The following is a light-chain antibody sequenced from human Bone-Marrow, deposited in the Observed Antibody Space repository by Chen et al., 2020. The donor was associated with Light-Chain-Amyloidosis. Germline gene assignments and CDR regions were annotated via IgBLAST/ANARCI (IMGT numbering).Light chain of an antibody. CDR1: QSLLHSNGYNY. V-gene: IGKV2-28*01. Sequence: DIVMTQSPLSLPVTPGEPASISCRSSQSLLHSNGYNYLDWYLQKPGQSPQLLIYLGSNRASGVPDRFSGSGSGTDFTLKISRVEAEDVGVYYCMQALQTPLVTFGPGTKVDIQ. J-gene: IGKJ3*01. CDR3: MQALQTPLVT. CDR2: LGS.